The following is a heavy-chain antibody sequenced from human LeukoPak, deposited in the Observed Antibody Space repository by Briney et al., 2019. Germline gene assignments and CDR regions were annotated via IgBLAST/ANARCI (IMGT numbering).Heavy chain of an antibody. D-gene: IGHD3-10*01. J-gene: IGHJ4*02. CDR2: INPNSGGT. CDR1: GYTFTGYY. V-gene: IGHV1-2*02. CDR3: ARSDTTMVRGVITPLGY. Sequence: ASVKVSCKASGYTFTGYYMHRARQAPGQGLEWMGWINPNSGGTNHAQKFQGRVTMTRDTSISTAYMELSRLRSDDTAVYYCARSDTTMVRGVITPLGYWGQGTLVTVSS.